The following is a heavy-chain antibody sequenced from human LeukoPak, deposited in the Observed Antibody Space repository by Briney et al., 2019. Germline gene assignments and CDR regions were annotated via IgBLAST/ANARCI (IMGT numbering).Heavy chain of an antibody. V-gene: IGHV3-66*02. CDR3: ATCYSSGCPDAFDI. CDR2: IYSGGST. J-gene: IGHJ3*02. D-gene: IGHD6-19*01. Sequence: GGSLRLSCAASGFTVSYNYMSWVRQAPGKGLEWVSVIYSGGSTYYADSVKGRFTISRDNSKNTLYLQMNSLRAEDTAVYYCATCYSSGCPDAFDIWGQGTMVTVSS. CDR1: GFTVSYNY.